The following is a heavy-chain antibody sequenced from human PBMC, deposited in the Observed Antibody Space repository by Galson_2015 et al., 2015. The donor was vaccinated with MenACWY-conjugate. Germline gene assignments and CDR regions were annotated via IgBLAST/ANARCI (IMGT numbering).Heavy chain of an antibody. CDR1: GFTLSSRW. D-gene: IGHD6-13*01. V-gene: IGHV3-74*01. CDR3: ARGGAAAGYLFDS. J-gene: IGHJ4*02. Sequence: SLRLSCAASGFTLSSRWMHWVRQAPGKGLVWVSGIKSDGSATIYTDSVKGRFTISRDSAKNTLCLQMNSLRAEDTAVYYCARGGAAAGYLFDSWGQGILVTVSS. CDR2: IKSDGSAT.